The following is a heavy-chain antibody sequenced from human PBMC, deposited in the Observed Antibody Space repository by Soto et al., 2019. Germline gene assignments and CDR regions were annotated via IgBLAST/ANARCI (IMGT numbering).Heavy chain of an antibody. CDR3: ARAGVVPARLGGTFDL. J-gene: IGHJ2*01. Sequence: GGSLRLSCAASGFTFSSYWMSWVRQAPGKGLEWVANIKQDGSEKYYVDSVKGRFTISRDNAKNSLYLQMNSLRAEDTAVYYCARAGVVPARLGGTFDLWGRGTLVTVPQ. D-gene: IGHD2-2*01. CDR1: GFTFSSYW. CDR2: IKQDGSEK. V-gene: IGHV3-7*01.